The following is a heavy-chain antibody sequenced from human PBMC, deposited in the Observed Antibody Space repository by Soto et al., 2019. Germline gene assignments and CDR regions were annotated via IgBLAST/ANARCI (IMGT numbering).Heavy chain of an antibody. V-gene: IGHV4-30-2*01. CDR3: ASTQYGGKSSGAFDI. CDR2: IYHSGST. D-gene: IGHD2-15*01. Sequence: SETLSLTCAVSGGSISSGGYSWTWIRQPPGKGLEWIGYIYHSGSTYYNPSLKSRVTISVDRSKNQFSLKLSSVTAADTAVYYCASTQYGGKSSGAFDIWGQGTMVTASS. CDR1: GGSISSGGYS. J-gene: IGHJ3*02.